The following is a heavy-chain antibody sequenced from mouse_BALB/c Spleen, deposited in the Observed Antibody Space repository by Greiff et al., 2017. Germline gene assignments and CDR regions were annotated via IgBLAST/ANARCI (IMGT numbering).Heavy chain of an antibody. CDR2: IDPETGGT. CDR3: TRGYGYY. V-gene: IGHV1-15*01. D-gene: IGHD1-2*01. Sequence: QVQLQQSGAELVRPGASVTLSCKASGYTFTDYEMHWVKQTPVHGLEWIGAIDPETGGTAYNQKFKGKATLTADKSSSTAYMELRSLTSEDSAVYYCTRGYGYYWGQGTTLTVSS. CDR1: GYTFTDYE. J-gene: IGHJ2*01.